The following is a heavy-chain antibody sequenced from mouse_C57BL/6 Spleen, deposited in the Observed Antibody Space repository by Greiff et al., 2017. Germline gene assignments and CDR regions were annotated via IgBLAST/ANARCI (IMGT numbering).Heavy chain of an antibody. J-gene: IGHJ2*01. D-gene: IGHD1-1*01. Sequence: EVQVVESGPGMVKPSQSLSLTCTVTGYSITSGYDWHWIRHFPGNKLEWMGYISYSGSTNYNPSLKSRISITHDTSKNHFFLKLNSVTTEDTATYYCAREGYGSSLDYWGQGTTLTVSS. CDR1: GYSITSGYD. CDR3: AREGYGSSLDY. V-gene: IGHV3-1*01. CDR2: ISYSGST.